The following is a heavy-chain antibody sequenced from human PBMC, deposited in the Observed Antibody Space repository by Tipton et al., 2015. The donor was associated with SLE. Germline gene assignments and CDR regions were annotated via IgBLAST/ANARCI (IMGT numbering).Heavy chain of an antibody. Sequence: TLSLTCTVSGVSISSGGHYWSWLRQLPGKGLEWIGSAHYSGITYYNPSLKSRVTISVDTSKNQLSLRLSSVTAADTAVYYCARRGSGELVVVVAVTGALDYWGQGTLVTVSS. CDR2: AHYSGIT. D-gene: IGHD2-15*01. CDR3: ARRGSGELVVVVAVTGALDY. V-gene: IGHV4-39*07. J-gene: IGHJ1*01. CDR1: GVSISSGGHY.